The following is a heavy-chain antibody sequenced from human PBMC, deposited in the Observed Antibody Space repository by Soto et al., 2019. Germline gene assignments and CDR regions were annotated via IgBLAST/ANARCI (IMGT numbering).Heavy chain of an antibody. CDR3: ARVDCSGGSCYSNFDY. CDR1: GYTFTSYG. CDR2: ISAYNGNT. Sequence: DSVKVSCKASGYTFTSYGISWVRQAPGQGLEWMGWISAYNGNTNYAQKLQGRVTMTTDTSTSTAYMELRSLRSDDTAVYYCARVDCSGGSCYSNFDYWGQGTLVTVSS. J-gene: IGHJ4*02. V-gene: IGHV1-18*01. D-gene: IGHD2-15*01.